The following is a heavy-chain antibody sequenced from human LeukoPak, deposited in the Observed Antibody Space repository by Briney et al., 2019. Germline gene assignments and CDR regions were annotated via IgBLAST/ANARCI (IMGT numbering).Heavy chain of an antibody. D-gene: IGHD3-9*01. Sequence: ASVKVSCKASGYTFTSYGISWVRQAPGQGLGWMGWISAYNGNTNYAQKLQGRVTMTTDTSTSTAYMELRSLRSDDTAVYYCARGLHYDILTGYYPYFDYWGQGTLATVSS. J-gene: IGHJ4*02. CDR2: ISAYNGNT. CDR3: ARGLHYDILTGYYPYFDY. CDR1: GYTFTSYG. V-gene: IGHV1-18*04.